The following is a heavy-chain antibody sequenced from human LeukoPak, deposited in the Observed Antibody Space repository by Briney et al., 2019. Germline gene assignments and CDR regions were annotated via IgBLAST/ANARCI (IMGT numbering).Heavy chain of an antibody. D-gene: IGHD6-13*01. J-gene: IGHJ4*02. CDR1: GYTFTGYY. CDR2: INPNSGDT. CDR3: GRGGRKLPSSSWYGDFDY. V-gene: IGHV1-2*02. Sequence: ASVTVSSKASGYTFTGYYMNWVRQAPGQGLEWMGWINPNSGDTSYAQKVQGRVTMTTDTYTSTGYMELRSLRSDDTAVYYCGRGGRKLPSSSWYGDFDYWGQGALVTVS.